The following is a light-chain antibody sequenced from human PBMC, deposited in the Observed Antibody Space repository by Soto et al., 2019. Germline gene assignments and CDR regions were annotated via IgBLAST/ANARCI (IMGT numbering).Light chain of an antibody. V-gene: IGLV2-14*01. CDR1: ISDVGYHNY. J-gene: IGLJ1*01. CDR3: SSCTSNTTPISV. Sequence: HSPLPQTPSVRVSPGQSNTISCPGTISDVGYHNYVSWYRQQPGKAPRLMIYEVNNRPSEGSNRFSGSKYDTTGSLTMSGLQAEDEVDYYCSSCTSNTTPISVFGTGTKMTVL. CDR2: EVN.